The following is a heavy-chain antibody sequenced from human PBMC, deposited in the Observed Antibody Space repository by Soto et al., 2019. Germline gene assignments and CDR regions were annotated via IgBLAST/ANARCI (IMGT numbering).Heavy chain of an antibody. Sequence: QVQLVQSGAEVKKPGSSVKVSCKASGGTFSSYTISWVRQAPGQGLEWMGRIIPILGIANYAQKFQGRVTITADKSTRTAYMELSSLRSEDTAVYYCARETDMIVVVTLDYWGQGTLVTVSS. CDR1: GGTFSSYT. CDR2: IIPILGIA. J-gene: IGHJ4*02. CDR3: ARETDMIVVVTLDY. V-gene: IGHV1-69*08. D-gene: IGHD3-22*01.